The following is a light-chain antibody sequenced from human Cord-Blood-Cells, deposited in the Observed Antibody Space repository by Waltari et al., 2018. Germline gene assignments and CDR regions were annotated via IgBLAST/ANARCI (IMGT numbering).Light chain of an antibody. CDR3: QSADSRGTYVV. CDR2: KDN. J-gene: IGLJ2*01. Sequence: SYELTQPPSASVSPGQTARITCSGDALPKQYAYWYQEKPGQAPVLVMYKDNGGPSGIPERLYGSSSGTTVTLAISGVQAEDEADYYCQSADSRGTYVVFGGGNKLTGL. V-gene: IGLV3-25*03. CDR1: ALPKQY.